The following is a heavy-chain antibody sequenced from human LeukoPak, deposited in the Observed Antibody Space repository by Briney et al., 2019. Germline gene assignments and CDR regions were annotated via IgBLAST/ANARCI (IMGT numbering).Heavy chain of an antibody. CDR1: GYTFTSYG. V-gene: IGHV1-18*01. CDR3: ARETEYSSGLFDY. Sequence: GASVKVSCKASGYTFTSYGISWVRQAPGQGLEWMGWISAYNGNTNYAQKLQGRVTMTTDTSTRTAYMELRGLRSDDTAVYYCARETEYSSGLFDYWGQGTLVTVSS. CDR2: ISAYNGNT. D-gene: IGHD6-19*01. J-gene: IGHJ4*02.